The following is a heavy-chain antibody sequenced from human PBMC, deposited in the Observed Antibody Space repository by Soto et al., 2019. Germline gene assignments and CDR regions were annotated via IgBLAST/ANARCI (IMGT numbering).Heavy chain of an antibody. Sequence: GESLKISCKGSGYSFTSYWIGWVRQMPGKGLEWMGIIYPGDSDTRYSPSFQGQVTISADKSISTAYLQWSSLKASDTAMYYCARPICYYDSSGCAHDAFDIWGQGTMVTVSS. CDR1: GYSFTSYW. V-gene: IGHV5-51*01. CDR3: ARPICYYDSSGCAHDAFDI. D-gene: IGHD3-22*01. J-gene: IGHJ3*02. CDR2: IYPGDSDT.